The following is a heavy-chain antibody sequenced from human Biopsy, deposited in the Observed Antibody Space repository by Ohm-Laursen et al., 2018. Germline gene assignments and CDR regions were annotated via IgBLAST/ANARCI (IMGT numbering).Heavy chain of an antibody. CDR1: GDSISSGGNY. V-gene: IGHV4-31*03. J-gene: IGHJ4*02. CDR3: ARADMVTTIVDY. D-gene: IGHD5-12*01. Sequence: TLSLTCTVSGDSISSGGNYWSWTRQFPGKGLEWIAYIYHTGSTYYNPSLKSRLSIAIDTSKNQFSASLRSVTAADTAVYYCARADMVTTIVDYWGQGTLVTVSS. CDR2: IYHTGST.